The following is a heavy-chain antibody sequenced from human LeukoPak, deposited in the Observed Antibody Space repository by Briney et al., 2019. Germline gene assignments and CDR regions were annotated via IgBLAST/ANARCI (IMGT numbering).Heavy chain of an antibody. CDR3: ARDGIVVVPAARALDYYYGMDV. J-gene: IGHJ6*02. Sequence: SVKVSCKASGGTFSSYAISWVRQAPGQGLEWMGGIMPIFGTANYAQKFQGRVTITADESTSTAYMELSSLRSEDTAVYYCARDGIVVVPAARALDYYYGMDVWGQGTTVTVSS. D-gene: IGHD2-2*01. CDR2: IMPIFGTA. V-gene: IGHV1-69*13. CDR1: GGTFSSYA.